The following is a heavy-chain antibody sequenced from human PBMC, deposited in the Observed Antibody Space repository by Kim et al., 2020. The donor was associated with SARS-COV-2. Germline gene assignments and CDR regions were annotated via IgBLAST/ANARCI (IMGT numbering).Heavy chain of an antibody. J-gene: IGHJ4*02. Sequence: DSVKGRFTIHGDKSKKTLYMQMNRLRAQDTAVYYCSRGVGIDYWGQGTLVTVSS. CDR3: SRGVGIDY. D-gene: IGHD1-1*01. V-gene: IGHV3-23*01.